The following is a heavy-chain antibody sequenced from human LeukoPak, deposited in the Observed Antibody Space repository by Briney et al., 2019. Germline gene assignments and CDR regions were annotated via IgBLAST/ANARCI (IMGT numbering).Heavy chain of an antibody. CDR1: GGSFSGYY. Sequence: PSETLSLTCAVYGGSFSGYYWSWIRQPPGKGLEWIGEINHSGSTNCNPSLKSRVTISADTSKNQFSLKLSSVTAADTAVYYCARGWSVQALYYFDYWGQGTLVTVSS. V-gene: IGHV4-34*01. CDR3: ARGWSVQALYYFDY. J-gene: IGHJ4*02. D-gene: IGHD3-3*01. CDR2: INHSGST.